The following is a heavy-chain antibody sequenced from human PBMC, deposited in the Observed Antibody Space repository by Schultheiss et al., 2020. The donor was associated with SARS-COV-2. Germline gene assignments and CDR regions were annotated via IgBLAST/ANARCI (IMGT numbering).Heavy chain of an antibody. D-gene: IGHD3-22*01. CDR2: IIPILGIA. CDR3: ARGLGYYDSSGYPSDY. CDR1: GGTFSSYT. V-gene: IGHV1-69*02. J-gene: IGHJ4*02. Sequence: KVSCKASGGTFSSYTISWVRQAPGQGLEWMGRIIPILGIANYAQKFQGRVTITADKSTSTAYMELSSLRSEDTAVYYCARGLGYYDSSGYPSDYWGQGTLVTVSS.